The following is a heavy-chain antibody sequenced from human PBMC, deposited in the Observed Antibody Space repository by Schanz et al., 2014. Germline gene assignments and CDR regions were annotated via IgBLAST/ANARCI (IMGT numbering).Heavy chain of an antibody. CDR1: GFTFSSYA. J-gene: IGHJ5*02. V-gene: IGHV3-74*02. Sequence: EVQLLESGGGLVQPGGSLRLSCAASGFTFSSYAMTWVRQAPGKGLVWVSRINGDGSRTAYADSVKGRFTISRDNAKNTLYLQMNSLRAEDTAVYYCARPALWFGDNCFDPWGQGTLVTVSS. CDR2: INGDGSRT. D-gene: IGHD3-10*01. CDR3: ARPALWFGDNCFDP.